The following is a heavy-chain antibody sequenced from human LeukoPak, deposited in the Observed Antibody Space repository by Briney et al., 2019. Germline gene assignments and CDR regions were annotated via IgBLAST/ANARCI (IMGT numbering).Heavy chain of an antibody. CDR1: GGPISVGGHH. Sequence: SQTLSLTCTVSGGPISVGGHHWSWIRQHPGKGLEWIGYIYYSGSTYYNPSLRSRVTISVDTSKNQFSLNLSSVTAADTAVYYRARDIGAAAAGIGAFDMWGQGTMIIVSS. V-gene: IGHV4-31*02. CDR2: IYYSGST. J-gene: IGHJ3*02. D-gene: IGHD6-13*01. CDR3: ARDIGAAAAGIGAFDM.